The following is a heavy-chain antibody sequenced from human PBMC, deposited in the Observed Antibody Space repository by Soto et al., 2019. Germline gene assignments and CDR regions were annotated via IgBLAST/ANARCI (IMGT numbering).Heavy chain of an antibody. CDR2: IYPGDSDT. CDR3: AASIFYYGMDV. V-gene: IGHV5-51*01. J-gene: IGHJ6*02. Sequence: GESLKISCKGSGYTFTNYWIGWVRQMPGKGPEWMGIIYPGDSDTKYNPSFQGQVTISADKSITTTYLQWSSLKASDTAIYYCAASIFYYGMDVWGQGITVTVSS. CDR1: GYTFTNYW.